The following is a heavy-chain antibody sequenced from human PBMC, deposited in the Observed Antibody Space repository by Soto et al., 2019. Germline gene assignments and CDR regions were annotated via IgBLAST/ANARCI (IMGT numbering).Heavy chain of an antibody. Sequence: QVQLQESGPGVVKASETLSLTCSVSGGSISRYYWSWIRQPPGKGLEWIGYAYYSGDTGYNPSLQGRVSMAVDTSKNQVSLKRTSVTGADTAVYYCARDRSTYGGGGTGEVKENWFDPWGQGALVTVSS. CDR1: GGSISRYY. D-gene: IGHD2-8*01. CDR2: AYYSGDT. CDR3: ARDRSTYGGGGTGEVKENWFDP. J-gene: IGHJ5*02. V-gene: IGHV4-59*01.